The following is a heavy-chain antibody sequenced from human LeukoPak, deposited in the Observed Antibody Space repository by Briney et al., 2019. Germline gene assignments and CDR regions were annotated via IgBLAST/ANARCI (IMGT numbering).Heavy chain of an antibody. J-gene: IGHJ5*02. Sequence: SEALSLTCTVSGGSISSYYWSWIRQPAGKGLEWIGRIYISGSTNYNPSLKSRVTMSVDTSKNQFSLKLSSVTAADTAVYYCARDGAGLITGVVDPWGQGTLVTVSS. V-gene: IGHV4-4*07. D-gene: IGHD2-15*01. CDR1: GGSISSYY. CDR3: ARDGAGLITGVVDP. CDR2: IYISGST.